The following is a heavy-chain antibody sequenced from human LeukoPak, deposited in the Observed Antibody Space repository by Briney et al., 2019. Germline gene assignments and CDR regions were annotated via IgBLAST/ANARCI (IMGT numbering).Heavy chain of an antibody. CDR3: AKGGEYISSSWFDY. Sequence: GESLRLSCAASVFTFSSYAMSWVRQAPGKGLEWVSGISGSGGSTYYADSVKGRFTISRDNSKNTLYLQMNSLRAEDTAVYYCAKGGEYISSSWFDYWGQGTLATVSS. V-gene: IGHV3-23*01. CDR2: ISGSGGST. J-gene: IGHJ4*02. D-gene: IGHD6-6*01. CDR1: VFTFSSYA.